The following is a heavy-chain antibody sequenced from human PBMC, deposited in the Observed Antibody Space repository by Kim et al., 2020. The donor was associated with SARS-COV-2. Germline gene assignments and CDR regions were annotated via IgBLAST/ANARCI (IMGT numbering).Heavy chain of an antibody. CDR1: GYTLTSNP. CDR3: ARGPGGMDV. V-gene: IGHV7-4-1*02. CDR2: INTNTGNP. J-gene: IGHJ6*02. Sequence: ASVKVSCKASGYTLTSNPVNWVRQAPGQGLEWMGWINTNTGNPTYAQGFTGRFVLSLDTSVSTAYLQISSLRAEDTAVDYCARGPGGMDVWGQGTPVTVS.